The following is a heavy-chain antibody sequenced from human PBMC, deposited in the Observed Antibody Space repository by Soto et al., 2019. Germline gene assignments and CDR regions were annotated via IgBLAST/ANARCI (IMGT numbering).Heavy chain of an antibody. CDR3: AKSESSAWENYRDF. CDR1: GDSFNSSA. CDR2: ISGSGGDT. D-gene: IGHD3-22*01. V-gene: IGHV3-23*01. J-gene: IGHJ4*02. Sequence: CGSLELACASSGDSFNSSAVDWFRKAPGKGLEWVSAISGSGGDTYHADSVKGRFTVSRDNSKNTLYLQMNSLRAEDTFVYYCAKSESSAWENYRDFGGQGPLINSPQ.